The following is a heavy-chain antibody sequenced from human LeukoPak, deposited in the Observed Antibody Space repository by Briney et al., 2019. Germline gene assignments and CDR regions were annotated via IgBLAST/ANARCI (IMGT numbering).Heavy chain of an antibody. CDR2: VDYSGTP. Sequence: SETLSLTCSVSGASISSFFWSWIRQPPGKGLEWIGYVDYSGTPNYNPSLRSRLNVSLDTSKNHFSLRLTSVTAADTAVYYCARHQGVAHQPPRFDPWGQGTLVTVSS. V-gene: IGHV4-59*08. J-gene: IGHJ5*02. CDR1: GASISSFF. CDR3: ARHQGVAHQPPRFDP.